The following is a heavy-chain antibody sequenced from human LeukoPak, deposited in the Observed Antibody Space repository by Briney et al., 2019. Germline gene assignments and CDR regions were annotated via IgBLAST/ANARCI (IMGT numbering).Heavy chain of an antibody. CDR3: ARSDCSTTSCVAYYGMDV. D-gene: IGHD2-2*01. CDR2: VHYSGCT. J-gene: IGHJ6*02. V-gene: IGHV4-59*08. Sequence: ETLSLTCTVSGGSISNYYWNWIRQPPGKGLEWIGYVHYSGCTNYNPSLKSRVTISVDTSKNQFPLKLSSMTAADTAVYYCARSDCSTTSCVAYYGMDVWGQGTTVTVSS. CDR1: GGSISNYY.